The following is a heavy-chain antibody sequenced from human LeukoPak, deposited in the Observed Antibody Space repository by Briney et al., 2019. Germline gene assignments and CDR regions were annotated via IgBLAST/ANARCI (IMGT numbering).Heavy chain of an antibody. Sequence: SETLSLTCTVSGGSISNSIYYWGWIRQPPGKGLEWIGSIYYSGNTYYNPSLKSRVTISVDTSKNQFSLKLSSVTAADTAVYFCARPGPGAVANFDYWGQGTLVTVSS. V-gene: IGHV4-39*01. CDR3: ARPGPGAVANFDY. CDR1: GGSISNSIYY. CDR2: IYYSGNT. J-gene: IGHJ4*02. D-gene: IGHD6-19*01.